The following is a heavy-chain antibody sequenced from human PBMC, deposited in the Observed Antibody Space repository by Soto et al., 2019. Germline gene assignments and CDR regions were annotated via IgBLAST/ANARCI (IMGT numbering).Heavy chain of an antibody. J-gene: IGHJ5*02. Sequence: QVQLVQSGGEVKRPWASVKVSCKTSGYTFSNYGITWVRQAPGQPLEWLGWISLYSDGTNYAQKFQGRVPMTTDTSTTTAYMELRSLRSDDTAVYYCARVVPGAEAWFGPWGQGTLVTVSS. D-gene: IGHD2-2*01. CDR3: ARVVPGAEAWFGP. V-gene: IGHV1-18*01. CDR2: ISLYSDGT. CDR1: GYTFSNYG.